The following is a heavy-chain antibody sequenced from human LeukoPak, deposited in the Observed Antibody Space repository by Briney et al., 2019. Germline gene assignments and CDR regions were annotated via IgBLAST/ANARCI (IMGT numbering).Heavy chain of an antibody. CDR1: GGTFSSYA. Sequence: AASVKVSCKASGGTFSSYAISWVRQAPGQGLEWMGGIIPIFGTANYAQKFQGRVTITADESTSTAYMELSSLRSEDTAVYYCARDWEGYCSSTSCYYMDVWGKGTTVTVSS. D-gene: IGHD2-2*01. CDR3: ARDWEGYCSSTSCYYMDV. CDR2: IIPIFGTA. V-gene: IGHV1-69*13. J-gene: IGHJ6*03.